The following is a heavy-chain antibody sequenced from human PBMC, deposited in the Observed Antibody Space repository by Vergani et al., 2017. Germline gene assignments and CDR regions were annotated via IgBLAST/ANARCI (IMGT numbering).Heavy chain of an antibody. CDR1: GYSFTSYW. J-gene: IGHJ3*02. Sequence: EVQLVQSGAEVKKPGESLRISCKGSGYSFTSYWISWVRQLPGKGLDWLGRVNPIDSYTNYSPSFQGHVTISADQSISTASLQWSSLKASDTAMYYCARRYYYDSSGLGDAFDIWGQGTMVTVSS. D-gene: IGHD3-22*01. CDR3: ARRYYYDSSGLGDAFDI. V-gene: IGHV5-10-1*03. CDR2: VNPIDSYT.